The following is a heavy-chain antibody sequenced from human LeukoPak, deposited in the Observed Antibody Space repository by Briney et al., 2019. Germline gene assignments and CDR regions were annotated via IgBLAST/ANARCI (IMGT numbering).Heavy chain of an antibody. CDR3: ARDDDSYGRSHS. CDR2: INFNGGT. CDR1: GASLSPHY. D-gene: IGHD5-18*01. V-gene: IGHV4-59*11. Sequence: SETLSLTCIVSGASLSPHYWSWVRQVPGKGLEWIGYINFNGGTNYNPFLKSRVTISVDTSKNQFSLKLRSVTAADTAVYYCARDDDSYGRSHSWGPGTLVLVSA. J-gene: IGHJ4*02.